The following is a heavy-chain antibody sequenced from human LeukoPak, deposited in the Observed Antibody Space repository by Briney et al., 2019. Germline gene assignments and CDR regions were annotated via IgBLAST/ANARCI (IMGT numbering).Heavy chain of an antibody. CDR2: IGISSGNT. Sequence: GGSLRLSCAASGFTFSSYSMNWVRQAPGKGLEWISYIGISSGNTKYADSVKGLFTISGDNAKNSLYLQMNNLRVDDTAVYYCARDYNYAFDNWGQGTLVTVSS. V-gene: IGHV3-48*04. D-gene: IGHD1-1*01. CDR1: GFTFSSYS. CDR3: ARDYNYAFDN. J-gene: IGHJ4*02.